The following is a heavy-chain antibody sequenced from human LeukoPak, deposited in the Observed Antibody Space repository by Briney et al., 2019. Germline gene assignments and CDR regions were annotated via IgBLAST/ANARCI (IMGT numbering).Heavy chain of an antibody. J-gene: IGHJ4*02. D-gene: IGHD1-26*01. Sequence: GGSLRLSCAASGFTFSSYVMHWVRQAPGKGLEWVAIISYDGSNEYYADSVKGRFTISRDNSKNTLYLQMNSLRAEDTAVYYCARDSANVVGAKSILDYWGQGALVTVSS. V-gene: IGHV3-30*04. CDR3: ARDSANVVGAKSILDY. CDR1: GFTFSSYV. CDR2: ISYDGSNE.